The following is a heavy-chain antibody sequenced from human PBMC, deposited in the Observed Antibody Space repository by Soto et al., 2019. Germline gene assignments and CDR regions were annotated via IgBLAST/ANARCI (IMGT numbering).Heavy chain of an antibody. D-gene: IGHD2-2*01. CDR1: GFTVSGSS. Sequence: GGSLRLSCAASGFTVSGSSLSWVRQAPGKGLEWVSFIYDDGTTNYADSVKGRFTISRDNAKNSLYLQMNSLRAEDTAVYYCARAKYCSSTSCYPINYYYYYGMDVWGQGTTVTVSS. J-gene: IGHJ6*02. CDR3: ARAKYCSSTSCYPINYYYYYGMDV. V-gene: IGHV3-53*01. CDR2: IYDDGTT.